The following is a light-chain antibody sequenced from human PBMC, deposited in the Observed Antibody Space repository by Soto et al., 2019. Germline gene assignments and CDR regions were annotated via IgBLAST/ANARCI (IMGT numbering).Light chain of an antibody. CDR3: YSYAGSNTIYV. J-gene: IGLJ1*01. CDR2: EVS. Sequence: QSALTQPPSASGSPGQSVTISCTGTSSDVGGYNYVSWYQQHPGKAPKLMIYEVSKRPSGVPDRFSGSKSGNTASLTVSGLQAEEEDDYYCYSYAGSNTIYVFGTGTKLTVL. CDR1: SSDVGGYNY. V-gene: IGLV2-8*01.